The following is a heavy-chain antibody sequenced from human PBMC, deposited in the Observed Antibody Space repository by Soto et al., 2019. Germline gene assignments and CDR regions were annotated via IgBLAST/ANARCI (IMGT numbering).Heavy chain of an antibody. V-gene: IGHV1-8*01. J-gene: IGHJ5*02. CDR2: MNPNSGNT. CDR1: GYTFTSYD. Sequence: ASVKVSCKASGYTFTSYDINWVRQATGQGLEWMGWMNPNSGNTGHAQKFQGRVTMTRNTSISTAYMELSSLRSEDTAVYYCARGGVYCSGGSCYSTWFDPWGQGTLVTVSS. D-gene: IGHD2-15*01. CDR3: ARGGVYCSGGSCYSTWFDP.